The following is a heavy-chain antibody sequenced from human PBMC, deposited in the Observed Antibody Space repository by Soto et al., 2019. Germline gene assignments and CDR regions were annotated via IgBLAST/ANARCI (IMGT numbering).Heavy chain of an antibody. V-gene: IGHV1-69*01. CDR2: IIPIFGTA. CDR1: GGTFSSYA. J-gene: IGHJ6*02. CDR3: ARSRDRYCSGGSCSFRGYGMDV. D-gene: IGHD2-15*01. Sequence: QVQLVQSGAEVKKPGSSVKVSCKASGGTFSSYAISWVRQAPGQGLEWMGGIIPIFGTANYAQKFQGRVTITADESTSKAYMELSSLRSEDTAVYYCARSRDRYCSGGSCSFRGYGMDVWCQGTTVTVSS.